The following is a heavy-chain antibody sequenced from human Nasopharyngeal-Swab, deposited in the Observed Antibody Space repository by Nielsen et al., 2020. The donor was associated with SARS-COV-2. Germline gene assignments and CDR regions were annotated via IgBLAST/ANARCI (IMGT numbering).Heavy chain of an antibody. J-gene: IGHJ4*02. CDR2: TSWNSGSI. CDR3: AKENPAVAGQGAFDY. CDR1: GFTFDDYA. Sequence: SLKISCAASGFTFDDYAMHWVRQAPGKGLEWVSGTSWNSGSIGYADSVKGRFTISRDNAKNSLYLQMNSLRAEDTALYYCAKENPAVAGQGAFDYWGQGTLVTVSS. D-gene: IGHD6-19*01. V-gene: IGHV3-9*01.